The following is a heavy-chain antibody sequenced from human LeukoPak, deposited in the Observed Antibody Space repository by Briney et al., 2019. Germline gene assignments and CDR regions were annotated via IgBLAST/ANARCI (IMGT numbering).Heavy chain of an antibody. CDR2: ISYDGSNK. J-gene: IGHJ3*02. CDR3: ARDCCGDCSAFDI. D-gene: IGHD2-21*02. Sequence: GRSLRLSCAASGFTFSSYAMHWVRQAPGKGLEWVAVISYDGSNKYYADSVKGRFTISRDNSKNTLYLQMNSLRAEDTAVYYCARDCCGDCSAFDIWGQGTMVTVSS. CDR1: GFTFSSYA. V-gene: IGHV3-30-3*01.